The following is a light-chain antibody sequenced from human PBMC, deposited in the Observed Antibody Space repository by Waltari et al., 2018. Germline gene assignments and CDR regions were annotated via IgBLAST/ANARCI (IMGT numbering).Light chain of an antibody. CDR3: CSYAGSYTFVV. Sequence: QSALTQPRSVSGSPGQSVTISCTGTSSDVGGYNYVPWYQQHPGKAPKLMIYDVSKRPSGVPDRFSGSKSGNTASLTISGLRAEDEADYYCCSYAGSYTFVVFGGGTKLTVL. CDR1: SSDVGGYNY. J-gene: IGLJ2*01. V-gene: IGLV2-11*01. CDR2: DVS.